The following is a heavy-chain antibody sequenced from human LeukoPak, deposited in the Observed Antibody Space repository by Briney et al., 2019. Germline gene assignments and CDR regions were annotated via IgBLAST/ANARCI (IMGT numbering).Heavy chain of an antibody. D-gene: IGHD3-22*01. Sequence: ASAKVSFKASGYTFTSYYLHWVRQAPGQGLEWMGWINPNSGDTNKAQTFQGRVTITRDTSISTTYMELSRLRSDDTAEYYCARALYYDSSGYYSSSCYYFQHWGQGTLVTVSS. J-gene: IGHJ1*01. CDR3: ARALYYDSSGYYSSSCYYFQH. CDR1: GYTFTSYY. CDR2: INPNSGDT. V-gene: IGHV1-2*02.